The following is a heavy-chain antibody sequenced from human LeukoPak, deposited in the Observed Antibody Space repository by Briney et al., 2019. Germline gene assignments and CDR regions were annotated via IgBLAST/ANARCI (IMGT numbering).Heavy chain of an antibody. J-gene: IGHJ6*02. V-gene: IGHV3-7*03. CDR3: ARGGGLYV. CDR1: GFTFSSYW. CDR2: MNHNGNVN. Sequence: GGSLRLSCAASGFTFSSYWMNWARQAPGKGLEWVASMNHNGNVNYYVDSVKGRFTISRDNAKNSLYLQMSNLRAEDTAVYFCARGGGLYVWGQGATVTVSS. D-gene: IGHD3-16*01.